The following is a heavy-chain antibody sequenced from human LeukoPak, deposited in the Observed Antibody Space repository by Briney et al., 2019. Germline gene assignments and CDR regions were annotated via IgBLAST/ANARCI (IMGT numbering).Heavy chain of an antibody. CDR1: GYNFAHN. D-gene: IGHD6-25*01. CDR2: INPKNGGT. Sequence: ASVKVSCKASGYNFAHNIHWVRQAPGQGHEFMGWINPKNGGTKYAQNFQGRVTMTRDTSISKVYMELSSLGSDDTAVYYCVVSIQAAAIPAFDSWGQGTLVTVSS. CDR3: VVSIQAAAIPAFDS. V-gene: IGHV1-2*02. J-gene: IGHJ4*02.